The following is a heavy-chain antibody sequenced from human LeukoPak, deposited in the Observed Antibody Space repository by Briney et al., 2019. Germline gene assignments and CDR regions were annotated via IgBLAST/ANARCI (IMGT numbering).Heavy chain of an antibody. CDR1: GFTFSTYA. CDR3: AKDIYGGNLRIYYYYGMDV. Sequence: PGGSLRLSCAASGFTFSTYAMSWVRQAPGKGLEWVAVISYDGSNKYYADSVKGRFTISRDNSKNTLYLQMNSLRAEDTAVYYCAKDIYGGNLRIYYYYGMDVWGQGTTVTVSS. V-gene: IGHV3-30*18. CDR2: ISYDGSNK. D-gene: IGHD4-23*01. J-gene: IGHJ6*02.